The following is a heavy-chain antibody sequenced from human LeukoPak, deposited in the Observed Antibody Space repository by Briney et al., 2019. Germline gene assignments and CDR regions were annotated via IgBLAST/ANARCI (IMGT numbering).Heavy chain of an antibody. CDR2: ISSSGGTI. J-gene: IGHJ3*02. Sequence: PGGSLRLSCAASGFTFSSYDMNWVRQAPGKGLEWVSLISSSGGTIYYADSVKGRFTISRDNAKNSLYLEMNSLRAEDTAVYYCARMGLDIWGQGTMVTVSS. V-gene: IGHV3-48*03. CDR3: ARMGLDI. CDR1: GFTFSSYD.